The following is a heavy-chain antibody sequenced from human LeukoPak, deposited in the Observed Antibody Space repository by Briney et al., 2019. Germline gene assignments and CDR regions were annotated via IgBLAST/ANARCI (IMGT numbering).Heavy chain of an antibody. CDR1: GYTFTSYG. CDR3: ARDHFAHDYGGPYYFDY. D-gene: IGHD4-23*01. J-gene: IGHJ4*02. CDR2: ISAYNGNT. V-gene: IGHV1-18*01. Sequence: GASVKVSCKPSGYTFTSYGISWVRQAPGQGLEWMGWISAYNGNTNYAQKLQGRVTMTTDTSTSTAYMELRSLTSDDTAVYYCARDHFAHDYGGPYYFDYWGQGTLVTVSS.